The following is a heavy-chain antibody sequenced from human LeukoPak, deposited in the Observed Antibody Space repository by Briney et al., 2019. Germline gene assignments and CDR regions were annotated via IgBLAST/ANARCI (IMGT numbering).Heavy chain of an antibody. Sequence: GGSLRLSCAASGFTFSSYWMSWVRQAPGKGLEWVANIKQDGSEKYYVDSVKGRFTISRDNAKNSLYLQMNSLRAEDTAVYYCARKSGVLSQSYYYYMDVWGKGTTVTVSS. D-gene: IGHD3-10*01. CDR1: GFTFSSYW. V-gene: IGHV3-7*01. CDR3: ARKSGVLSQSYYYYMDV. CDR2: IKQDGSEK. J-gene: IGHJ6*03.